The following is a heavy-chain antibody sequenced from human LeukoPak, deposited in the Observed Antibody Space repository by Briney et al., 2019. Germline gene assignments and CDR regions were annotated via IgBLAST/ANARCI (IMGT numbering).Heavy chain of an antibody. CDR2: IYRGGAT. CDR1: GFNVGSNY. Sequence: PGGSLRLSCAASGFNVGSNYMSWVRQTPGKGLEWVSVIYRGGATYYADSVKGRFTLSRDNSKNTLYLQMNSLRAEDTAVYYCAREGMHDSSGYYPIGGSYYFDHWGQGTLVTVSS. D-gene: IGHD3-22*01. J-gene: IGHJ4*02. V-gene: IGHV3-53*01. CDR3: AREGMHDSSGYYPIGGSYYFDH.